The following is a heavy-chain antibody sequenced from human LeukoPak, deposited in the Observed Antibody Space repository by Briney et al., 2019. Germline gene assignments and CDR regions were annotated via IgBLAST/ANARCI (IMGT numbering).Heavy chain of an antibody. CDR3: ARVVASTSIDS. CDR2: IFHTGDV. CDR1: GYSINSGYF. D-gene: IGHD2-15*01. J-gene: IGHJ4*02. Sequence: SETLSLTCTVSGYSINSGYFRGWVRQPPGKGPEWIGSIFHTGDVYYNPSLRSRVTLSIDTSRNQVSLKVTSVTAADTALYYCARVVASTSIDSWGQGILVTVSS. V-gene: IGHV4-38-2*02.